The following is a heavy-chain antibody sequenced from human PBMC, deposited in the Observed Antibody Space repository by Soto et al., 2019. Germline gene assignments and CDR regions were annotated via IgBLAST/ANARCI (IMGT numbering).Heavy chain of an antibody. Sequence: EVQLVESGGGLVKPGGSLRLSCAASGFTFSNAWMSWVRQAPGKGLEWVGRIKSKTDGGTTDYAAPVKGRFTISRDDSKNTLYLQMHSLKTEETAVYYCTTGGYCSGGSCYSHWGQGTLVTVSS. CDR3: TTGGYCSGGSCYSH. D-gene: IGHD2-15*01. J-gene: IGHJ4*02. V-gene: IGHV3-15*01. CDR2: IKSKTDGGTT. CDR1: GFTFSNAW.